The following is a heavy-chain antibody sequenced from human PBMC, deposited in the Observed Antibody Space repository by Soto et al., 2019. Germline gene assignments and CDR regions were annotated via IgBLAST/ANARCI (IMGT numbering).Heavy chain of an antibody. J-gene: IGHJ4*02. Sequence: GGSLRISCAASGFTFDDYGMSWVRQAPGKGLEWVSGINWNGGSTGYADSVKGRFTISRDNAKNSLYLQMNSLRAEDTALYYCARVLSSGNSDPFDYWGQGTLVTVSS. CDR1: GFTFDDYG. D-gene: IGHD3-22*01. V-gene: IGHV3-20*04. CDR2: INWNGGST. CDR3: ARVLSSGNSDPFDY.